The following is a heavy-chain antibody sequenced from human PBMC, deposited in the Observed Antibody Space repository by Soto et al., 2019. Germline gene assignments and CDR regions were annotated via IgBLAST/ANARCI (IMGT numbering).Heavy chain of an antibody. J-gene: IGHJ4*02. CDR2: IKEDGSAK. Sequence: VQLVESGGGLVQPGGSLRLSCAVSGFTVSSSWMTWVRQAPGKWLVWVGKIKEDGSAKYYVDSVKGRFTISRDNAKNSLFLQIDSLRAEETAVYFCVRDDHGYGSHLYWGQGTLVTVSS. CDR1: GFTVSSSW. CDR3: VRDDHGYGSHLY. V-gene: IGHV3-7*01. D-gene: IGHD1-26*01.